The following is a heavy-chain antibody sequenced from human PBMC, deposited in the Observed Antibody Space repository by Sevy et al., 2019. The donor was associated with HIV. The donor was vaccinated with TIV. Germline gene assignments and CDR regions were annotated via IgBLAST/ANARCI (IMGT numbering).Heavy chain of an antibody. V-gene: IGHV3-33*01. J-gene: IGHJ4*02. Sequence: GGSLRLSCTASGFTFSSFGVHWVRQAPGKGLEWVALMWYDGHKKYYADSVKGRFSISRDSSKNTVYLQMNNLRAEDTAVYYCARGPSLIVAGAAGYLDYWGQGTLVTVSS. CDR3: ARGPSLIVAGAAGYLDY. CDR2: MWYDGHKK. D-gene: IGHD2-21*01. CDR1: GFTFSSFG.